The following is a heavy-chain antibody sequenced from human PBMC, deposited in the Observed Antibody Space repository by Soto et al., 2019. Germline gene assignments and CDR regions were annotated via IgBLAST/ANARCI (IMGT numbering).Heavy chain of an antibody. CDR3: ARVRGGYANCDY. CDR2: INHSGST. Sequence: QVQLQQWGAGLLKPSETLSLTCAVYGGSFSGYYWSWIRQPPGKGLEWIGEINHSGSTNYNPSLKSRATISVATSKNQFSLKLSSVTAADTAVYYCARVRGGYANCDYWGQGTLVTVSS. V-gene: IGHV4-34*01. D-gene: IGHD5-12*01. J-gene: IGHJ4*02. CDR1: GGSFSGYY.